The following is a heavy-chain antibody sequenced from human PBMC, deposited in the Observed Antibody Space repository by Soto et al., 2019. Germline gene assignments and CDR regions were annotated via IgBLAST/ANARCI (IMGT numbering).Heavy chain of an antibody. CDR3: AKSGYSGYDCGMDV. Sequence: PGGSLRLSCAASGFTFSSYGMHWVRQAPGKGLEWVAVISYDGSNKYYADSVKGRFTISRDNSKNTLYLQMNSLRAEDTAVHYCAKSGYSGYDCGMDVWGQGTTVTVSS. CDR2: ISYDGSNK. CDR1: GFTFSSYG. D-gene: IGHD5-12*01. J-gene: IGHJ6*02. V-gene: IGHV3-30*18.